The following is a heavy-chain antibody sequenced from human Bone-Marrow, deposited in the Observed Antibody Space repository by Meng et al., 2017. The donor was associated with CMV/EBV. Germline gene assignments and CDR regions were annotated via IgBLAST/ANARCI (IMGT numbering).Heavy chain of an antibody. CDR3: ASVGSDSYGYEVDY. CDR1: GYTFASYG. V-gene: IGHV1-18*01. CDR2: ISAYNGNT. D-gene: IGHD5-18*01. Sequence: ASVKVSCKASGYTFASYGITWVRQAPGQGLEWMGWISAYNGNTNYAQKLQGRVTMTTDTSTSTAYMELRSLRSEDTAVYYCASVGSDSYGYEVDYWGQGPLVTVSS. J-gene: IGHJ4*02.